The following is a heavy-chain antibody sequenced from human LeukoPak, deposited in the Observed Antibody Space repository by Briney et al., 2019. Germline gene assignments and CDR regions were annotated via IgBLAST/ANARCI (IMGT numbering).Heavy chain of an antibody. CDR3: ARADIVVVPAAIRAFDI. CDR2: IYYSGST. D-gene: IGHD2-2*01. Sequence: PSETLSLTCAVSGGSISSGGYSWSWIRQPPGKVLEWIGYIYYSGSTYYNPSLKSRVTISVDTSKNQFSLKLSSVTAADTAVYYCARADIVVVPAAIRAFDIWGQGTMVTVSS. V-gene: IGHV4-30-4*07. J-gene: IGHJ3*02. CDR1: GGSISSGGYS.